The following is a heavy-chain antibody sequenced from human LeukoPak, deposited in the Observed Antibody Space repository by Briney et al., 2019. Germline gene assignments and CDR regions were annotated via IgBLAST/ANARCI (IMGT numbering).Heavy chain of an antibody. CDR3: ADGYGGNSKFDY. CDR2: IYHSGST. V-gene: IGHV4-38-2*02. CDR1: GYSISSGYY. D-gene: IGHD4-23*01. Sequence: SETLSLTCTVSGYSISSGYYWGWIRQPPGKGLEWTGSIYHSGSTYYNPSLKSRVTISVDTSKNQFSLKLSSVTAADTAVYYCADGYGGNSKFDYWGQGTLVTVSS. J-gene: IGHJ4*02.